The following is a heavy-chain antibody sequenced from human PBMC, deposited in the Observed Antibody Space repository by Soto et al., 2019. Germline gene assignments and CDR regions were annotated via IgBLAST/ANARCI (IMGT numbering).Heavy chain of an antibody. CDR2: IFHTGGT. Sequence: QVQLQESGPGLVKPSETLSLTCTVSSDSIAGENWWSWVRQPPGMGLEWIGEIFHTGGTNYNPSLKGRVTLEVDKSKYQFSLILISATAADTAVYYCARVFSSGSGWMYYFDFWGQGTLVSVSS. J-gene: IGHJ4*02. CDR3: ARVFSSGSGWMYYFDF. CDR1: SDSIAGENW. V-gene: IGHV4-4*02. D-gene: IGHD6-25*01.